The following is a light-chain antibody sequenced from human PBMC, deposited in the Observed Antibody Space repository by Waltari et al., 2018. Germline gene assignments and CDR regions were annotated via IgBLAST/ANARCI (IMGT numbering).Light chain of an antibody. V-gene: IGLV4-69*01. J-gene: IGLJ3*02. CDR3: QTWVPGIRV. Sequence: QLMLTQSPSASASLGDSVKLTCTLSSGHSTYAIAWHQQQPAKGPRYLMKVNNDGTHSKVDWIPDLVSGSSSGAERYLTISGLQSEDDAEYYCQTWVPGIRVFGGGTKLTVL. CDR2: VNNDGTH. CDR1: SGHSTYA.